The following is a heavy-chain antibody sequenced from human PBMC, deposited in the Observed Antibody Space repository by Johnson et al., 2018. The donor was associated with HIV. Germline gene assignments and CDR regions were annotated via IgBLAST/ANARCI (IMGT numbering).Heavy chain of an antibody. V-gene: IGHV3-11*04. CDR3: AREGPYWAFDI. J-gene: IGHJ3*02. CDR2: ISRSGSTI. CDR1: GFTFSDYY. Sequence: QVQLVESGGGLVKPGGSLRLSCAASGFTFSDYYMSWIRQAPGKGLEWVSNISRSGSTIYHADSVKGRLIISRDNAKNSLYLQMSSLGAEDTAVYYCAREGPYWAFDIWGQGTMVTVSS. D-gene: IGHD2-15*01.